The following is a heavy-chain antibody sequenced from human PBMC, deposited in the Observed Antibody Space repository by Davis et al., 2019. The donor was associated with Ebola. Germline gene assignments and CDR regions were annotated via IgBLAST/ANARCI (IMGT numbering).Heavy chain of an antibody. CDR3: TRPGIAVAVSYYYGMDV. J-gene: IGHJ6*02. D-gene: IGHD6-19*01. Sequence: GASLNISRAASGFIFSGSAMHWVRQASGKGLEWVGRIRSKANSYATAYAASVIGRFTISRDDSKNTAYLQMNSLKTEDTAVYYCTRPGIAVAVSYYYGMDVWGQGTTVTVSS. CDR1: GFIFSGSA. V-gene: IGHV3-73*01. CDR2: IRSKANSYAT.